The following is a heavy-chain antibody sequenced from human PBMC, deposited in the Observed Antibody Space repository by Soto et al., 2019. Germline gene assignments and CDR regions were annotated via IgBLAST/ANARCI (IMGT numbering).Heavy chain of an antibody. CDR2: ISAYNVNT. V-gene: IGHV1-18*01. J-gene: IGHJ3*02. CDR3: SRARVVILLCLGESRSAGDALDS. CDR1: GYTFTSYG. D-gene: IGHD3-10*01. Sequence: ASVKVSCKASGYTFTSYGISWGRQAPGQWLEWMGWISAYNVNTNYAQKPHGRVTMTTDTSTSTSYMELRSLRSDDTTVYYWSRARVVILLCLGESRSAGDALDSWGQGSMVTVSS.